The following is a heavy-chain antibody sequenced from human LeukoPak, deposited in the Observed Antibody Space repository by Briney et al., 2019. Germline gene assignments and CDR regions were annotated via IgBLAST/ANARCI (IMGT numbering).Heavy chain of an antibody. Sequence: SETLSLTCTVSGYSITSGYNWAWIRQPPGKVLEWIESIYHSGSAYYNPSLKSRVTISVDTSKNQVSLKVNSVTAADTALYYCARHSRNGFDMWGQGTMVTVSS. CDR2: IYHSGSA. CDR1: GYSITSGYN. CDR3: ARHSRNGFDM. V-gene: IGHV4-38-2*02. D-gene: IGHD6-13*01. J-gene: IGHJ3*02.